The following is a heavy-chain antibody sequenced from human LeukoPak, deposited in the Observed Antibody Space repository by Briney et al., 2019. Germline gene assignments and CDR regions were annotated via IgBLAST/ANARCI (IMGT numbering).Heavy chain of an antibody. CDR2: IAHSGNGM. Sequence: GGSLRLSCAASGFTFSDYYMTWIRQAPGKGLEWVSHIAHSGNGMWYADAVKGRFTISRDNAKNLLFLQMDSLRAEDTAVYYCASAAGWESAYWGQGTLVTVSS. V-gene: IGHV3-11*04. D-gene: IGHD1-26*01. CDR1: GFTFSDYY. CDR3: ASAAGWESAY. J-gene: IGHJ4*02.